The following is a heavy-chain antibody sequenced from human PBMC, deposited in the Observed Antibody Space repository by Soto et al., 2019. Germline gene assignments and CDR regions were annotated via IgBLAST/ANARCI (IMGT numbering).Heavy chain of an antibody. V-gene: IGHV3-21*01. CDR2: ISSSSSYI. J-gene: IGHJ5*02. Sequence: GGSLVLCCSASGFNFKNYCMHWVGQAPGKGLEWVSSISSSSSYIYYADSVKGRFTISRDNAKNSLYLQMNSLRAEDTAVYYCARELPPPNWFDPWGQGTLVTVSS. CDR3: ARELPPPNWFDP. CDR1: GFNFKNYC.